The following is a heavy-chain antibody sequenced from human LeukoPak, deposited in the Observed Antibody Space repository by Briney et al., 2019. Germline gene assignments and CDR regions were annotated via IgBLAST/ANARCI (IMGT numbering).Heavy chain of an antibody. V-gene: IGHV1-3*03. J-gene: IGHJ5*02. D-gene: IGHD5-12*01. Sequence: ASVKVSCKASGGTFSSYAMHWVRQAPGQRLEWMGWINAGNGNTKYSQEFQGRVTITRDTSASTAYMELSSLRSEDMAVYYCARELGSLDIYYDNWFDPWGQGTLVTVSS. CDR1: GGTFSSYA. CDR3: ARELGSLDIYYDNWFDP. CDR2: INAGNGNT.